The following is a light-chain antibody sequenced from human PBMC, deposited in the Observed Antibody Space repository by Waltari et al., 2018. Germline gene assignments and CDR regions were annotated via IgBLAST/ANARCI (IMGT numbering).Light chain of an antibody. V-gene: IGLV1-40*01. CDR2: GNS. CDR3: QSYDSSLSRYV. Sequence: QSVLTQPPPVSGAPGQRVTIPCTGRSSNIGANYDVPWYQQVPGTAPKLLIYGNSNRPSGVPDRFSASKSGTSASLAITGLQADDEADYYCQSYDSSLSRYVFGSGTEVTVL. CDR1: SSNIGANYD. J-gene: IGLJ1*01.